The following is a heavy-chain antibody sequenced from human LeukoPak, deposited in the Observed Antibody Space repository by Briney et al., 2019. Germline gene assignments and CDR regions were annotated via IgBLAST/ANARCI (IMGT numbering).Heavy chain of an antibody. J-gene: IGHJ4*02. Sequence: GGSLRLSCAASGFTFSSHAMSWVRQAPGKGLEWVSAISGSGSSTYFADSVKGRFTISRDNSRNTLYLQMNNLRAEDTAVYYCATDGMWGSYRPPDNWGQGTLVTVSS. CDR3: ATDGMWGSYRPPDN. D-gene: IGHD3-16*02. CDR2: ISGSGSST. V-gene: IGHV3-23*01. CDR1: GFTFSSHA.